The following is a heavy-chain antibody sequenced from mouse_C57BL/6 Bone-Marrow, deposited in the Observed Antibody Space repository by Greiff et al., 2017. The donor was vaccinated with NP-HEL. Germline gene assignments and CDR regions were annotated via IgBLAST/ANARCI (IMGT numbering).Heavy chain of an antibody. D-gene: IGHD1-1*01. CDR2: IYPGSGNT. V-gene: IGHV1-76*01. CDR1: GYTFTDYY. J-gene: IGHJ2*01. Sequence: VQLQESGAELVRPGASVKLSCKASGYTFTDYYINWVKQRPGQGLEWIARIYPGSGNTYYNEKFKGKATLTAEKSSSTAYMQLSSLTSEDSAVYFCASDYYGSSLYFDYWGQGTTLTVSS. CDR3: ASDYYGSSLYFDY.